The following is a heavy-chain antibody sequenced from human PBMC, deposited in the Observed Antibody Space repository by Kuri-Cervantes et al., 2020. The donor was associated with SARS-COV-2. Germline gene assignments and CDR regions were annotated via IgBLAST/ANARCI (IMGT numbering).Heavy chain of an antibody. Sequence: GSLRLSCAVSGYSISSGYYWGWIRQPPGKGLEWIGSIYHSGSTYYNPSLKSRVTISVDTSKNQFSLKLSSVTAADTAVYYCARVWVGGSGSYYNGFDYWGQGTLVTVSS. J-gene: IGHJ4*02. CDR2: IYHSGST. V-gene: IGHV4-38-2*01. CDR1: GYSISSGYY. CDR3: ARVWVGGSGSYYNGFDY. D-gene: IGHD3-10*01.